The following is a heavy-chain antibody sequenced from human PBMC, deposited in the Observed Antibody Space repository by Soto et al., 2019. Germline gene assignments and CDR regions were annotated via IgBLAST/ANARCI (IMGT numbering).Heavy chain of an antibody. Sequence: GGSLRLSCAASGFTFSNAWMSWVRQAPGKGLEWVGRIKSKTDGGTTDYAAPVKGRFTISRDDSKNTLYMQMNSLKTEDTAVYYCTTDIKNWGASPWDCSGGSCSNVYYYYYYMDVWGKGTTVTVSS. CDR3: TTDIKNWGASPWDCSGGSCSNVYYYYYYMDV. CDR1: GFTFSNAW. V-gene: IGHV3-15*01. D-gene: IGHD2-15*01. J-gene: IGHJ6*03. CDR2: IKSKTDGGTT.